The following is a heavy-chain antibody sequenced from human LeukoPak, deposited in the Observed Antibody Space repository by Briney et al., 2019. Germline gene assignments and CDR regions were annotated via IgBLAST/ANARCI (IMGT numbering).Heavy chain of an antibody. CDR3: ARDRYNIVVPYGTDV. CDR1: GGSISSGGYY. CDR2: IYYSGST. V-gene: IGHV4-31*03. Sequence: SETLSLTCTVSGGSISSGGYYWSWIRQHPGKGLEWIGYIYYSGSTYYNPSLKSRVTISVDTSKNQFSLKLSSVTAADTAVYYCARDRYNIVVPYGTDVWGQGTTVTVSS. D-gene: IGHD2-15*01. J-gene: IGHJ6*02.